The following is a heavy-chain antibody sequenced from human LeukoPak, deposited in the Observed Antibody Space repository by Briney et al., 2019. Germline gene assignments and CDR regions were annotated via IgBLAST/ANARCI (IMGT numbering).Heavy chain of an antibody. D-gene: IGHD1-26*01. CDR3: ARGHSLRGFDY. CDR2: INPNRGDT. J-gene: IGHJ4*02. Sequence: ASVKVSCKASGCTFIGYYVHWVRQAPGQGLEWMGWINPNRGDTDYAQRFQDRVTMTRDTSITTAYMELSRLRSDDTAIYYCARGHSLRGFDYWGQGTLVTASS. CDR1: GCTFIGYY. V-gene: IGHV1-2*02.